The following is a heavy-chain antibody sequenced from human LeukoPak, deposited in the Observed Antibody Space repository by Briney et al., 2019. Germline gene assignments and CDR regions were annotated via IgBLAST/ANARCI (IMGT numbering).Heavy chain of an antibody. CDR3: AKGRCSGSSSYGGDY. V-gene: IGHV3-64D*06. CDR2: ITSNGGST. CDR1: GFTFSSYA. D-gene: IGHD2-2*01. J-gene: IGHJ4*02. Sequence: PGGSLRLSCSAFGFTFSSYAMNWVRQAPGKGLEYVSAITSNGGSTYYADSVKGRFTISRDNSKNTLYLQMSSLRVEDTAVYYCAKGRCSGSSSYGGDYWGQGTLVTVSS.